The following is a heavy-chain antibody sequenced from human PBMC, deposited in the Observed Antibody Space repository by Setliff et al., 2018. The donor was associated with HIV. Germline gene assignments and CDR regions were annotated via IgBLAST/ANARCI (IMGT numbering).Heavy chain of an antibody. V-gene: IGHV4-4*02. J-gene: IGHJ4*02. CDR1: SGSISYNNW. CDR2: IYHTEST. CDR3: ARDDTYDFWGGHGHLDS. D-gene: IGHD3-3*01. Sequence: PSETLSLTCAVSSGSISYNNWWTWVRQPPGKGLEWIGEIYHTESTNYNPSLKGRVTISLDKSKDQFSLELSSVTAADTAVYYCARDDTYDFWGGHGHLDSWGQGILVTVSS.